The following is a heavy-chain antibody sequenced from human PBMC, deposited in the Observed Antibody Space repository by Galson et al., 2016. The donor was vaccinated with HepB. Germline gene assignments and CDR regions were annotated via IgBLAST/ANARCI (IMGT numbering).Heavy chain of an antibody. Sequence: SVKVSCKASGGPFSTYALSWVRQAPGQGLEWVGGIVPILRTPSYAPRLKGRVTITADESTSTVYMELSSLTYQDTAVYYCVRPHASGSLNPYSGMDVWGQGTTVTVS. CDR3: VRPHASGSLNPYSGMDV. J-gene: IGHJ6*02. D-gene: IGHD3-10*01. CDR1: GGPFSTYA. CDR2: IVPILRTP. V-gene: IGHV1-69*13.